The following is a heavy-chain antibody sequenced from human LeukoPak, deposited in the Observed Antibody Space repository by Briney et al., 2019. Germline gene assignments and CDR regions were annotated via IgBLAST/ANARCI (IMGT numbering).Heavy chain of an antibody. D-gene: IGHD6-19*01. CDR1: GYTFTSYA. CDR3: ARNSGWALYNWFDP. V-gene: IGHV7-4-1*02. Sequence: ASVKVSCKASGYTFTSYAMNWVRQAPGQGLEWMGWINTNTGNPTYAQGFTGRFVFSLDTSASTAYLQTSSLKAEDTAVYYCARNSGWALYNWFDPWGQGTLVTVSS. J-gene: IGHJ5*02. CDR2: INTNTGNP.